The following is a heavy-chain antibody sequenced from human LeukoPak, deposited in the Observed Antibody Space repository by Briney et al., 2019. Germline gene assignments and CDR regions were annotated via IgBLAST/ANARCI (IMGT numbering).Heavy chain of an antibody. V-gene: IGHV4-34*01. CDR2: INHSGST. CDR3: ARVLERLRWYPRSPFDY. D-gene: IGHD4-23*01. J-gene: IGHJ4*02. CDR1: GGSFSGYY. Sequence: SETLSLTCAVYGGSFSGYYWSWIRQPPGKGPEWIGEINHSGSTNYNPSLKSRVTISVDTSKNQFSLKLSSVTAADTAVYYCARVLERLRWYPRSPFDYWGQGTLVTVSS.